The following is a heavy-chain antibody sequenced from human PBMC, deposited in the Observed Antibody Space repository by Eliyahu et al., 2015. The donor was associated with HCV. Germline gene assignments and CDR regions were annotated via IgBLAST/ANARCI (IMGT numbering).Heavy chain of an antibody. Sequence: EVQLLESGGGLVQPGGSLRLXCAASGFTFPSXDMSWVRQAPGKGLEWVSVISGSGVSTYYADSVKGRFTISRDNSKNTLYLQMNSLRAEDTAVYSCAKGNPHYDILTGIFDYWGQGTLVTVSS. CDR2: ISGSGVST. CDR3: AKGNPHYDILTGIFDY. D-gene: IGHD3-9*01. J-gene: IGHJ4*02. CDR1: GFTFPSXD. V-gene: IGHV3-23*01.